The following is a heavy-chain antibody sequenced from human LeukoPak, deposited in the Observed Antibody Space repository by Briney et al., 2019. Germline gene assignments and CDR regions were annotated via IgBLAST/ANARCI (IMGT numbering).Heavy chain of an antibody. CDR2: INPSGGST. V-gene: IGHV1-46*01. Sequence: ASVKVSCKASGYTFTGYYMHWVRQAPGQGLGWMGIINPSGGSTSYAQKFQGRVTMTRDMSTSTVYMELSSLRSEDTAVYYCARGPGYCSGGSCYALYYFDYWGQGTLVTVSS. D-gene: IGHD2-15*01. J-gene: IGHJ4*02. CDR3: ARGPGYCSGGSCYALYYFDY. CDR1: GYTFTGYY.